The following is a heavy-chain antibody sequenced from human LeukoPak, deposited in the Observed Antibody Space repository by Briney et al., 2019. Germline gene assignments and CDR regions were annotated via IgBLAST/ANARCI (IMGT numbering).Heavy chain of an antibody. CDR3: ARDPYSGNYGAYYYYYMDV. CDR2: ISSSSSYI. V-gene: IGHV3-11*06. CDR1: GFTFSDYY. D-gene: IGHD1-26*01. Sequence: GGSLRLSCAASGFTFSDYYMSWIRQAPGKGLEWVSSISSSSSYIYYADSVKGRFTISRDNAKNSLYLQMDSLRVEDTAVYYCARDPYSGNYGAYYYYYMDVWGKGTTVTVSS. J-gene: IGHJ6*03.